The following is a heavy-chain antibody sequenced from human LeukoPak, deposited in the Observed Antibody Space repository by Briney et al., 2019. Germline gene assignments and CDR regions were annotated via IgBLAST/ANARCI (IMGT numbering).Heavy chain of an antibody. CDR3: AKVPSPITF. CDR2: ISYDGSNK. J-gene: IGHJ3*01. CDR1: GFTFSSYA. V-gene: IGHV3-30-3*01. D-gene: IGHD3-10*01. Sequence: GGSLRLSCAASGFTFSSYAMHWVRQAPGKGLEWVAVISYDGSNKYYADSVKGRFTISRDNSKNTLYLQMNSLRAEDTAVYYCAKVPSPITFWGQGTMVTVSS.